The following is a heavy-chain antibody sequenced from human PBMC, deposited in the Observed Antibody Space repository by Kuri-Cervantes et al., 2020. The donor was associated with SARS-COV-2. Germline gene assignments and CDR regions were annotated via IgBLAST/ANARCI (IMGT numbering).Heavy chain of an antibody. J-gene: IGHJ5*02. CDR1: GGSISSYYW. D-gene: IGHD3-16*01. CDR2: IYWNDDK. Sequence: TLSLTCTVSGGSISSYYWSWIRQPPGKALEWLALIYWNDDKRYCPSLKSRLTISMDTSKNQVVLTMTGMDPVDTATYYCAHVLWGSFHWLDPWGQGTMVTVSS. CDR3: AHVLWGSFHWLDP. V-gene: IGHV2-5*01.